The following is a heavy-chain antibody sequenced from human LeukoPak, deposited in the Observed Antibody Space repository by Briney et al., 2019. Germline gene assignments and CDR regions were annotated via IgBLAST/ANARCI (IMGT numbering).Heavy chain of an antibody. CDR2: ISNNGGYT. V-gene: IGHV3-23*01. CDR1: GFTFSSSA. CDR3: ARDIVGATNWFDP. J-gene: IGHJ5*02. Sequence: PGGSLRLSCAASGFTFSSSAMSWVRQAPGKGLEWVSAISNNGGYTYYADSVQGRLTISRDNSKNTLYLQMNSLRAEDTAVYYCARDIVGATNWFDPWGQGTLVTVSS. D-gene: IGHD1-26*01.